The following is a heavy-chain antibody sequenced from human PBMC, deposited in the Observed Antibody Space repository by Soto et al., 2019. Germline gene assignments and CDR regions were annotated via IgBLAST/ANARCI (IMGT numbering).Heavy chain of an antibody. CDR3: ASLRGISYGSGSEENYYYGMDV. CDR2: INHSGST. J-gene: IGHJ6*02. D-gene: IGHD3-10*01. CDR1: GGSFSGYY. Sequence: SETLSLTCAVYGGSFSGYYWSWIRQPPGKGLEWIGEINHSGSTNYNPSLKSRVTISVDTSKNQFSLKLSSVTAADTAVYYCASLRGISYGSGSEENYYYGMDVWGQGTTVTV. V-gene: IGHV4-34*01.